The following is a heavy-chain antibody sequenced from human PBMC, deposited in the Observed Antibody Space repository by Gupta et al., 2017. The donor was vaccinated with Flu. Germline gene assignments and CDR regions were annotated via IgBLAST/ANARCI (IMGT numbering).Heavy chain of an antibody. Sequence: AIRWVLQAPGQRLEWMGWINTDNGNTKYSQKFQGRVTITRDTSASTVYLELSSLRSEDTAVYYCARRLSSISWDDVFDSWGQGTRVTVSS. D-gene: IGHD2-2*01. V-gene: IGHV1-3*04. CDR1: A. J-gene: IGHJ3*02. CDR2: INTDNGNT. CDR3: ARRLSSISWDDVFDS.